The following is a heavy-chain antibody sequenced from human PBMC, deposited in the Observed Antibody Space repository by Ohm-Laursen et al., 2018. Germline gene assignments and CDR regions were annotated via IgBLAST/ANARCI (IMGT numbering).Heavy chain of an antibody. CDR2: ISYSGGTT. CDR3: AEDPMLTVAYWYFEH. CDR1: GFTFTSHA. D-gene: IGHD1-20*01. Sequence: SLRLSCAASGFTFTSHAMIWVRQAPGKGLEWVAGISYSGGTTFYADSVKGRFTISRDNSRNTLYLQMHSLRAEDTAVYYCAEDPMLTVAYWYFEHWGRGTLVTVSS. V-gene: IGHV3-23*01. J-gene: IGHJ2*01.